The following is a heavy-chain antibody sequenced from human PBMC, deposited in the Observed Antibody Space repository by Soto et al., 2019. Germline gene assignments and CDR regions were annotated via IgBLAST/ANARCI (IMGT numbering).Heavy chain of an antibody. Sequence: PSETLSLTCTVSGGSISSYYCSWIRQPAWKGLEWIGRIYTSGSTNYNPSLKSRVTMSVDTSKNQFSLKLSSVTAADTAVYYCARGGRRPGIAAARTPGAFDIWGQGTIVTVSS. CDR2: IYTSGST. D-gene: IGHD6-13*01. V-gene: IGHV4-4*07. CDR1: GGSISSYY. CDR3: ARGGRRPGIAAARTPGAFDI. J-gene: IGHJ3*02.